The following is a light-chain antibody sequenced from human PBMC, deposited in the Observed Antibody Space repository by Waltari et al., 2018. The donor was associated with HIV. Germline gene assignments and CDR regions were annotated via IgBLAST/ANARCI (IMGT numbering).Light chain of an antibody. CDR1: QSLSRS. V-gene: IGKV3-15*01. Sequence: EIVITQSPATLSVSPGQSATLSCRASQSLSRSLAWYQHKPGQAPRLLIYDAATRATGVPARFSGSGSATEYTLSISGIQAEDFAVYYCQQYYDWPPYTFGQGTTLEIK. J-gene: IGKJ2*01. CDR2: DAA. CDR3: QQYYDWPPYT.